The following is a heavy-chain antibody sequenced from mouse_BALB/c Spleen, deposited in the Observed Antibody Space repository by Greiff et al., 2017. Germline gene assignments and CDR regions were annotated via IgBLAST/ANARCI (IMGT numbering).Heavy chain of an antibody. J-gene: IGHJ3*01. V-gene: IGHV1S45*01. CDR2: INPYNDYT. CDR1: GYTFTNHH. CDR3: ARSGLAWFAY. D-gene: IGHD3-1*01. Sequence: EVQLQESGAELVRPGASVKISCKAFGYTFTNHHINWVKQRPGQGLVWIGYINPYNDYTSYNQKSKGKATLTVDKSSSTAYMALSSLTSEDSAVYYCARSGLAWFAYWGEGTLVTVSA.